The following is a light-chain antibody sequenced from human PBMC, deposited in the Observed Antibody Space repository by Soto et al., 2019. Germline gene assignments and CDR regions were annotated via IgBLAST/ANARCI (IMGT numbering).Light chain of an antibody. CDR1: SSNVGSYKL. CDR3: CSSGGSPTYG. CDR2: EVN. V-gene: IGLV2-23*02. J-gene: IGLJ1*01. Sequence: QSALTQPASVSGSPGQSITISCTGTSSNVGSYKLVSWYQQHPGKAPKLMIFEVNKRPSGVSNRFSGSKSGNTASLTISGLKVEDEADYYCCSSGGSPTYGFGTGTKLTVL.